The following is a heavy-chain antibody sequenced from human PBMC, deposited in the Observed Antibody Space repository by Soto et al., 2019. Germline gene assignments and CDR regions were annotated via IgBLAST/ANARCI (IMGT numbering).Heavy chain of an antibody. V-gene: IGHV3-23*01. CDR2: IHPSGGST. CDR1: GFMFSSYG. J-gene: IGHJ4*02. D-gene: IGHD3-9*01. CDR3: AKDPSTGPPDC. Sequence: PGGSLRLSCAAAGFMFSSYGMSWVRQAPGEGLQWVATIHPSGGSTHYAESVRGRFTISRDNSRDTLYLQMNSLRAEDTAVYYCAKDPSTGPPDCWGQGALVTVSS.